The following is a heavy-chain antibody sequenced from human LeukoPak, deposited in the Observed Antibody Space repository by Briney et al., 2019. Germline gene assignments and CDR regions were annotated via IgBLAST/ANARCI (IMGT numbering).Heavy chain of an antibody. V-gene: IGHV3-30*18. D-gene: IGHD5/OR15-5a*01. CDR3: AKDSTISPFDY. CDR1: GFTFSSYG. CDR2: ISYDGSNK. J-gene: IGHJ4*02. Sequence: GGSLRLSCAASGFTFSSYGMHWVRQAPGKGLEWVAVISYDGSNKYYADFVKGRFTISRDNSKNTLYLQMNSLRAEDTAVYYCAKDSTISPFDYWGQGTLVTVSS.